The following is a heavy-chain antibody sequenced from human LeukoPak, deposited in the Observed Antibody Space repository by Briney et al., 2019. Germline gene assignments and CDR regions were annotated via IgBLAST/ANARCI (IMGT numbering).Heavy chain of an antibody. CDR2: IYYSGST. Sequence: SQTPSLTCTVSGGSISSGGYYWSWIRQHPGKGLEWIGYIYYSGSTYYNPSLKSRVTISVDTSKNQFSLKLSSVTAADTAVYYCARSPVLYDSSGYYLYYFDYWGQGTLVTVSS. CDR3: ARSPVLYDSSGYYLYYFDY. J-gene: IGHJ4*02. CDR1: GGSISSGGYY. D-gene: IGHD3-22*01. V-gene: IGHV4-31*03.